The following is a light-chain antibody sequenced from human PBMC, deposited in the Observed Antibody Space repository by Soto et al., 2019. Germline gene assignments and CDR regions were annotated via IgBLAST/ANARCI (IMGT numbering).Light chain of an antibody. CDR1: QSVSSY. Sequence: EIVLTQSPATLSLSPGEIATLSCRASQSVSSYLAWYQQKPGQAPRLLIYDASNRATGIPARFSGGGSGTDFTLTISILAPDDFAVYYCQQRFNWPRFTFGQGTKLEIK. CDR2: DAS. CDR3: QQRFNWPRFT. J-gene: IGKJ2*01. V-gene: IGKV3-11*01.